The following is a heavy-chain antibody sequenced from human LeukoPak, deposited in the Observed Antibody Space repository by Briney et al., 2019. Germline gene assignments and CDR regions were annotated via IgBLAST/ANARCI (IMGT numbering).Heavy chain of an antibody. J-gene: IGHJ4*02. CDR3: AKGHVLRFLEWLPRLYFDY. CDR2: ISGSGGST. Sequence: GGSLRLSCAASGFTFSSYAMSWVRQAPGKGLEWVSAISGSGGSTCYADSVKGRFTISRDNSKNTLYLQMNSLRAEDTAVYYCAKGHVLRFLEWLPRLYFDYWGQGTLVTVSS. CDR1: GFTFSSYA. V-gene: IGHV3-23*01. D-gene: IGHD3-3*01.